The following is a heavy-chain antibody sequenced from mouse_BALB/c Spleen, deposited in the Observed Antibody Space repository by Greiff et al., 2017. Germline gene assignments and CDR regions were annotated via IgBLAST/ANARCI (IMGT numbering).Heavy chain of an antibody. V-gene: IGHV5-17*02. CDR3: ARDGNGYDAMDY. J-gene: IGHJ4*01. CDR1: GFTFSSFG. Sequence: EVKLVESGGGLVQPGGSRKLSCAASGFTFSSFGMHWVRQAPEKGLEWVAYISSGSSTIYYADTVKGRFTISRDNPKNTLFLQMTSLRSEDTAMYYCARDGNGYDAMDYWGQGTSVTVSS. CDR2: ISSGSSTI. D-gene: IGHD2-3*01.